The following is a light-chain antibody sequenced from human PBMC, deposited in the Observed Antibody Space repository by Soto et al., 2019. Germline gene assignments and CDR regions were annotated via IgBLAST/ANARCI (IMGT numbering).Light chain of an antibody. Sequence: EIVMTQSPATLSVSPGERATLSCRASQSVSSNLAWYHQKPGQAPRLLIYGASTRATGIPARFSGSGSGTEFTLTISSLQSEDFAVYYCQQYNNWLRAWTFGQGTKVEIK. CDR2: GAS. CDR1: QSVSSN. CDR3: QQYNNWLRAWT. J-gene: IGKJ1*01. V-gene: IGKV3-15*01.